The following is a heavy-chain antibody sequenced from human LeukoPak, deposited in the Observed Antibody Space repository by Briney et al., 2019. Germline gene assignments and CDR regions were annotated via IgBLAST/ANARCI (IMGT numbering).Heavy chain of an antibody. CDR3: ATSSRASSGYSSL. V-gene: IGHV3-23*01. J-gene: IGHJ4*02. Sequence: GGSLRLSRAASGFTFSSYAMSWVRQAPGKGLEWVSAISDSGGSTYYADSVKGRFTISRDNSKNTLYLQMNSLRAEDTAVYYCATSSRASSGYSSLWGQGTLVTVSS. D-gene: IGHD3-22*01. CDR1: GFTFSSYA. CDR2: ISDSGGST.